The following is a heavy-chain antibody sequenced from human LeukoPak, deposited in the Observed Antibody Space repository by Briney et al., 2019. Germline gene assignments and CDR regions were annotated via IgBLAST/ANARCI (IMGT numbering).Heavy chain of an antibody. Sequence: ASVTVSCKASGYTFTSYGISWVRQAPGQGLEWMGWISAYNGNTNYAQKLQGRVTMTTDTSTSAAYMELRSLRSDDTAVYYCAIISWDGRGTFFWGQGTLVTVSS. CDR2: ISAYNGNT. CDR3: AIISWDGRGTFF. J-gene: IGHJ4*02. V-gene: IGHV1-18*01. D-gene: IGHD2-15*01. CDR1: GYTFTSYG.